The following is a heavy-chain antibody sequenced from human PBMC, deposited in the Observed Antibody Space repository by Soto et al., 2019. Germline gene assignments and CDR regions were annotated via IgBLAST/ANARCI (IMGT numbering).Heavy chain of an antibody. J-gene: IGHJ5*02. V-gene: IGHV4-59*01. CDR3: ARSRDGYNLNPIDQ. Sequence: QVQLQVSGPGLVKPSATLSLSCTVSTGSTNSFYWSWIRQPPGKGREWIGYFFYTGSTNHNPSLKSRVTISLDVSSGLFSLSLSSVTAADTAMYYFARSRDGYNLNPIDQWGQGVLVTVSS. CDR2: FFYTGST. D-gene: IGHD5-12*01. CDR1: TGSTNSFY.